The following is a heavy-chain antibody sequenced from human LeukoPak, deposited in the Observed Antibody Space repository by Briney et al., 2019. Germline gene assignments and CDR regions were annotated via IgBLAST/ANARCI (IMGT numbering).Heavy chain of an antibody. CDR3: AKAETLSYDSSGYLDY. Sequence: GGSLRLSCAASGFTFSSNWMSWVRRAPGKGLEWVANTKQDGSEKYYVDPVKGRFTISRDNAKNSLYLQMNSLRAEDMALYYCAKAETLSYDSSGYLDYWGQGTLVTVSS. CDR2: TKQDGSEK. D-gene: IGHD3-22*01. V-gene: IGHV3-7*03. J-gene: IGHJ4*02. CDR1: GFTFSSNW.